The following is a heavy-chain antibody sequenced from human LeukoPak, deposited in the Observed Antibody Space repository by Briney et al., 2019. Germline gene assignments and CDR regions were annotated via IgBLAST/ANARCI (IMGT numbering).Heavy chain of an antibody. Sequence: SETLSLTCTVSGGSISSYYWSWIRQPPGKGLEWIGYIYYSGSTNYNPSLKSRVTISVDTSKNQFSLKLSSVTAADTAVYYCASFRYSSSLYFGGSFDYWGQGTLVTVSS. D-gene: IGHD6-13*01. CDR2: IYYSGST. CDR1: GGSISSYY. CDR3: ASFRYSSSLYFGGSFDY. J-gene: IGHJ4*02. V-gene: IGHV4-59*01.